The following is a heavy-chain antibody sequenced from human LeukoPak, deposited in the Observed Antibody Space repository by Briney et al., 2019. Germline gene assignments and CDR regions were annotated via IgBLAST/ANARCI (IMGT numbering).Heavy chain of an antibody. CDR3: ARGHTGQNWFDP. CDR1: GASISSGNYY. J-gene: IGHJ5*02. D-gene: IGHD2-8*02. Sequence: PSETLSLTCTVSGASISSGNYYWSWIRQTAGKGLEWIGRIHVTGRTDYNPSLKSRVTVSLDTAKNQYSLQLSSVSAADTAIYYCARGHTGQNWFDPWGQGTLVTVSS. V-gene: IGHV4-61*02. CDR2: IHVTGRT.